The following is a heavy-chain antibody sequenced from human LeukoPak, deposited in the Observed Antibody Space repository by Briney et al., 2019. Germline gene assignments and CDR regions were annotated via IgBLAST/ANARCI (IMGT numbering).Heavy chain of an antibody. V-gene: IGHV3-11*04. CDR1: GFTFSDYY. J-gene: IGHJ5*02. CDR2: ISSSGSTI. CDR3: ARGDVGGDIVVVPAAQGAWFDP. D-gene: IGHD2-2*01. Sequence: KPGGSLRLSCAASGFTFSDYYMSWIRQAPGKGLEWVSYISSSGSTIYYADSVKGRFTISRDNAKNSLYLQMNSLRAEDTAVYYCARGDVGGDIVVVPAAQGAWFDPWGQGTLVTVSS.